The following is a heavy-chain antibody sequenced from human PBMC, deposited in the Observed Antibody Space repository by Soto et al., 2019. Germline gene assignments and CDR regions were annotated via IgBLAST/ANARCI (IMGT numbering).Heavy chain of an antibody. CDR2: IYYSGST. Sequence: SETLSLTCTVSSGSISSGGYYWNWVRQHPGKGLEWIGYIYYSGSTYYNPSLKSRVAISLDTSKNQFSLKLSSVTAADTAVYYCARGLGATINYFDYWGQGTLVTVSS. CDR3: ARGLGATINYFDY. J-gene: IGHJ4*02. V-gene: IGHV4-31*03. CDR1: SGSISSGGYY. D-gene: IGHD5-12*01.